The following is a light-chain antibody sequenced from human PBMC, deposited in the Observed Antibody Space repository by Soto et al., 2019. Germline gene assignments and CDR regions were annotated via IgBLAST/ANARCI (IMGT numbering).Light chain of an antibody. CDR3: QQRNNWPPTWT. J-gene: IGKJ1*01. Sequence: EIVLTQSPATLSLSPGERATLSCRASQSVSTYLAWYQQKPGQAPRLLIYDASKRATGIPVRFSGSGSGTACTLTITSLEPEDFGVYYCQQRNNWPPTWTFGQGTKVDIK. CDR1: QSVSTY. CDR2: DAS. V-gene: IGKV3-11*01.